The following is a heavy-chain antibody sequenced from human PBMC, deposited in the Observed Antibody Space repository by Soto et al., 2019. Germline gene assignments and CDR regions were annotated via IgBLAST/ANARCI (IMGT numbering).Heavy chain of an antibody. D-gene: IGHD6-6*01. CDR3: ARDGIAARAYYYHMDV. Sequence: EVKVVESGGGLVKPGGSLRLSCAASGFTFSSYNMNWVRQAPGKGLEWVSSISSGSGSEHYADSVKCRFTISGDNAKNSLYLQMNSLRAEDTAIYYCARDGIAARAYYYHMDVWGKGTTVTVSS. V-gene: IGHV3-21*01. J-gene: IGHJ6*03. CDR2: ISSGSGSE. CDR1: GFTFSSYN.